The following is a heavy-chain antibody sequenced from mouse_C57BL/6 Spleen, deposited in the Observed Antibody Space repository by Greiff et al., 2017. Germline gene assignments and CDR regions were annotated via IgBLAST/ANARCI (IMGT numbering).Heavy chain of an antibody. D-gene: IGHD2-5*01. CDR1: GYTFTSYW. J-gene: IGHJ2*01. Sequence: VQLQQPVAELVMPGASVKLSCKASGYTFTSYWMHWVKQRPGQGLEWIGEIDPSDSYTNYNQKFKGKSTLTVDKSSSTAYMQLSSLTSEDSAVYYCARRDYSNSPFDYWGQGTTLTVSS. CDR2: IDPSDSYT. V-gene: IGHV1-69*01. CDR3: ARRDYSNSPFDY.